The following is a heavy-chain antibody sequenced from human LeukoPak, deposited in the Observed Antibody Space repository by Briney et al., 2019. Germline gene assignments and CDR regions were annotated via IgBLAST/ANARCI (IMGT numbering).Heavy chain of an antibody. V-gene: IGHV4-61*02. D-gene: IGHD1-26*01. J-gene: IGHJ4*02. Sequence: SETLSLTCTVSGGSISSGSYYWSWIRQPAGKGLEWIGRIYTSGSTNYNPSLKSRVTISVDTSKNQFSLKLSSVTAADTAVYYCAREQWELPAWAGPLYYFDYWGQGTLVTVSS. CDR1: GGSISSGSYY. CDR2: IYTSGST. CDR3: AREQWELPAWAGPLYYFDY.